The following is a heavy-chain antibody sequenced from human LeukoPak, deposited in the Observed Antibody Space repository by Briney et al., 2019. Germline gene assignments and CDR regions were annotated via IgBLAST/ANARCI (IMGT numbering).Heavy chain of an antibody. CDR1: GYTFTGYY. CDR3: ATRYTS. D-gene: IGHD5-18*01. V-gene: IGHV1-8*03. CDR2: MNPNSGNT. Sequence: ASVKVSCKASGYTFTGYYMHWVRQAPGQGLEWMGWMNPNSGNTGYAQKFQGRVTITRNTSISTAYMELSSLRSEDTAVYYCATRYTSWGQGTLVTVSS. J-gene: IGHJ4*02.